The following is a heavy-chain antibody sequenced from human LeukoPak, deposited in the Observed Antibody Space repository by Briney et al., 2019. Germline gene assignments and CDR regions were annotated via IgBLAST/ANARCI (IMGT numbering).Heavy chain of an antibody. CDR1: GGSISSYY. CDR2: IYTSGST. CDR3: ARDANWYCSSTSCYFGGFDY. J-gene: IGHJ4*02. V-gene: IGHV4-4*07. Sequence: SETLSLTCTVSGGSISSYYWSWIRQPAGKGLEWIGRIYTSGSTNYNPSLKSRVTMSVDTSKNQFSLKLSPVTAADTAVYYCARDANWYCSSTSCYFGGFDYWGQGTLVTVSS. D-gene: IGHD2-2*01.